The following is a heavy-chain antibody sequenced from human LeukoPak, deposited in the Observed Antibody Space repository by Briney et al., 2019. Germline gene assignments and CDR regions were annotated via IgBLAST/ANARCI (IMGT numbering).Heavy chain of an antibody. CDR3: ARAGSLDILGRAAPYYYYMDV. J-gene: IGHJ6*03. D-gene: IGHD3-9*01. CDR2: ISSSSSTI. CDR1: GFTFSSYS. V-gene: IGHV3-48*01. Sequence: PGGSLRLSCAASGFTFSSYSMNWVRQAPGKWLEWVSYISSSSSTIYYADSVKGRFTISRDNAKNSLYLQMNSLRAEDTAVYYCARAGSLDILGRAAPYYYYMDVWGKGTTVTVSS.